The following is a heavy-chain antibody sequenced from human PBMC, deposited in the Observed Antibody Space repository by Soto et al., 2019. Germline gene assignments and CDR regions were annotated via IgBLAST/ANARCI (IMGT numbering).Heavy chain of an antibody. J-gene: IGHJ6*02. Sequence: QVRLVQSGAEVKQPGSSVKVSCRASGGTFNSLVISWVRQAPGQGPEWMGGIIPIFDTSNYAQKFQGRVTIMADKSTNTVYMELSSLRSEDTAVYYCARDPGLWFGESNAYYYYYGMDVWGQGTTVRVTS. V-gene: IGHV1-69*06. CDR1: GGTFNSLV. CDR2: IIPIFDTS. D-gene: IGHD3-10*01. CDR3: ARDPGLWFGESNAYYYYYGMDV.